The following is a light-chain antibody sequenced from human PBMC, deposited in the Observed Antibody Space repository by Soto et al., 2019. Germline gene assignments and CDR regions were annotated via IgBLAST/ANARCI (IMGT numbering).Light chain of an antibody. J-gene: IGLJ1*01. CDR3: SSYTSSDTYV. V-gene: IGLV2-14*01. Sequence: QSALTQPASVSGSPGQSIATSCTGTSSDVGGYNYVSWYQQHPGKAPKLMIHDVTNRPSGVSNRFSGSKSGNTASLTISGLQTEDEADYYCSSYTSSDTYVFGTGTKVTVL. CDR1: SSDVGGYNY. CDR2: DVT.